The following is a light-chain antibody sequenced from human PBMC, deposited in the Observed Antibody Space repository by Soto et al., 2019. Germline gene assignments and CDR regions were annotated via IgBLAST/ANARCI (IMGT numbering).Light chain of an antibody. CDR1: QSVSKTY. CDR3: QQYGTLPWT. V-gene: IGKV3-20*01. J-gene: IGKJ1*01. CDR2: GVS. Sequence: EIVLTQSPGTLSLSPGERVTLSCRASQSVSKTYLAWYQQKPGQAPRLLMFGVSTRATGIPDRFSGSGSGTDFTLTISRLEPGDSAVYSCQQYGTLPWTFGQGTKVEIK.